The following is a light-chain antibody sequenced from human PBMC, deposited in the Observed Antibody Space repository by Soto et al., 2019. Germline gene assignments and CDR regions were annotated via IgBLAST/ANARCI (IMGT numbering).Light chain of an antibody. V-gene: IGKV1-17*01. J-gene: IGKJ1*01. CDR1: QSIRKY. CDR2: AAS. Sequence: DIQMTQSPSSLSASVGDRVIITCRASQSIRKYLNWYQHKPGKVPTLLIYAASSLQSGVPSRFSGSGSGTEFTLTISSLQPDDFATYYCQHYNSSPWTFGQGTKVDIK. CDR3: QHYNSSPWT.